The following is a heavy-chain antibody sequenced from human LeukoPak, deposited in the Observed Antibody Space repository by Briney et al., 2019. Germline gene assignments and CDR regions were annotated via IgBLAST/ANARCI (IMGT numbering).Heavy chain of an antibody. Sequence: GGSLRLSCAASGFTFSSYGMHWVRQAPGKGLEWVAVISYDGSNKYYADSVKGRFTISRDNSKNTLYLQMNSLRAEDTAVYYCARDLVSYSSSPLHWGQGTLVPVSS. CDR3: ARDLVSYSSSPLH. J-gene: IGHJ4*02. CDR1: GFTFSSYG. V-gene: IGHV3-30*03. CDR2: ISYDGSNK. D-gene: IGHD6-6*01.